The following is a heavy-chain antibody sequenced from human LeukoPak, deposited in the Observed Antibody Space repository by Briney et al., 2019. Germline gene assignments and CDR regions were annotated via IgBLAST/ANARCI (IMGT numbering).Heavy chain of an antibody. J-gene: IGHJ6*02. D-gene: IGHD3-9*01. CDR1: GYTFTSYD. Sequence: ASVKVSCKASGYTFTSYDINWVRQATGQGLEWMGWMNPNSGNTGYAQKFQGRVTMTRNTSISTAYMELSSLRSEDTAVYYCARGQYYDTLTGYDYYYGMDVWAKGPRSPSP. V-gene: IGHV1-8*01. CDR2: MNPNSGNT. CDR3: ARGQYYDTLTGYDYYYGMDV.